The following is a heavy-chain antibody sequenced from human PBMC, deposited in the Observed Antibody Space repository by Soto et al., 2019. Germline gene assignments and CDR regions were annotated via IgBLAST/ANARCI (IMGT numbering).Heavy chain of an antibody. J-gene: IGHJ4*02. D-gene: IGHD6-13*01. Sequence: ASVKVSCKASGGTFSSYAISWVRQAPGQGLEWMGGIIPIFGTANYAQKFQGRVTITADESTSTAYMELSSLRSEDTAVYYCARTGIAAAGYDYWGQGTQVTVSS. CDR3: ARTGIAAAGYDY. CDR2: IIPIFGTA. V-gene: IGHV1-69*13. CDR1: GGTFSSYA.